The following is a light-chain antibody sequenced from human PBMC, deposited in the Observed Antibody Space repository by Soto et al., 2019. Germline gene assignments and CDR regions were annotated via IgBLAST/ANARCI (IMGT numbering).Light chain of an antibody. Sequence: QSALTQPASVSGSPGQSITISCTGTSGDVGGSNSVSWYQHHPGKAPKLMIYDVNNRPSGVSNRFSGSKSGNTASLIISGLQAEDEAEYYCSSYTSSNTFYVFGTGTKLTVL. CDR3: SSYTSSNTFYV. CDR1: SGDVGGSNS. V-gene: IGLV2-14*01. J-gene: IGLJ1*01. CDR2: DVN.